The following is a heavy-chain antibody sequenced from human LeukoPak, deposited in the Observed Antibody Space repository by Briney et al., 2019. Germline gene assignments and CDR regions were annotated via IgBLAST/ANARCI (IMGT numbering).Heavy chain of an antibody. CDR3: ARWAGGHYDY. Sequence: PGGSLRLSCAVSGFTFSTYWMSWVRQAPGKGLEWVANIKQDGSDKYYVESAKGRFTISRDNAKNSLYLQMNSLRAEDTAVYYCARWAGGHYDYWGQGTLVTVSS. V-gene: IGHV3-7*03. CDR1: GFTFSTYW. J-gene: IGHJ4*02. CDR2: IKQDGSDK. D-gene: IGHD1-26*01.